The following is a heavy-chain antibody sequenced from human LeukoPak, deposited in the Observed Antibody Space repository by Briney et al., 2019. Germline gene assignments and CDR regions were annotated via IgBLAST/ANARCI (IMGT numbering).Heavy chain of an antibody. Sequence: GGSLRLSCAASGFTFSSYAMSWVRQAPGKGLEWVSVISGSGGSTYYADSVKGRFTISRDNSKNTLYLQVNSLRAEDTAVYYCAKDASGTYGNFDYWGQGTLVTVSS. J-gene: IGHJ4*02. CDR1: GFTFSSYA. D-gene: IGHD3-10*01. CDR2: ISGSGGST. V-gene: IGHV3-23*01. CDR3: AKDASGTYGNFDY.